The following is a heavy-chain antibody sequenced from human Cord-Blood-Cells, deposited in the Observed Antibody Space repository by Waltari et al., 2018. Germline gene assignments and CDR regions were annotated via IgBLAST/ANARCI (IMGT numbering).Heavy chain of an antibody. CDR1: GGTLSSYA. V-gene: IGHV1-69*01. J-gene: IGHJ3*02. Sequence: QVQLVQSGAEVKKPGSSVKVSCKASGGTLSSYAISGLRQAPGQGLEWMGGITPIFCTANYAQKFQGRVTITADESTSTAYMERSSLRSEDTAVYYCARSRGNDAFDIWGQGTMVTVSS. D-gene: IGHD3-10*01. CDR3: ARSRGNDAFDI. CDR2: ITPIFCTA.